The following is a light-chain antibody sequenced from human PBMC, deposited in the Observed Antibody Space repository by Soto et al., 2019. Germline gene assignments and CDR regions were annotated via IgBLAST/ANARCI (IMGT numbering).Light chain of an antibody. CDR1: ESISNN. Sequence: DIQMTQSPSSLSASVGDRVTITCRASESISNNLNWYQHKPGKAPKVLIYAASSLQSGVTSRFSGSGSGTDFILTITSLQAEDFATYYCQQSYSSLGFTFGPGTKVDL. J-gene: IGKJ3*01. CDR3: QQSYSSLGFT. V-gene: IGKV1-39*01. CDR2: AAS.